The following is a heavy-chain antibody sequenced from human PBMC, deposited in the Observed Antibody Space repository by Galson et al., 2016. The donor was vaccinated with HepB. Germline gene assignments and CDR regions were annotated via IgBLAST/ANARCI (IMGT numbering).Heavy chain of an antibody. CDR1: GFTFSGYA. J-gene: IGHJ4*02. Sequence: SLRLSCAASGFTFSGYAMHWVRQAPGRGLEWVAILSYNGRYEYYVDSVMGRFTISRDNSNNTLYLQMNSLRPEDTAVYYCAKAFGMGWLNPLSFDLWGQGALVTVSS. V-gene: IGHV3-30*18. D-gene: IGHD3-3*01. CDR3: AKAFGMGWLNPLSFDL. CDR2: LSYNGRYE.